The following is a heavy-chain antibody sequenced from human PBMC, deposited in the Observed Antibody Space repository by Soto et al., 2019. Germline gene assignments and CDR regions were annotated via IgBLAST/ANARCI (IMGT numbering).Heavy chain of an antibody. Sequence: PSETLSLTCVVPNFSISSGYYWGSIRQSPGKGLEWIASIYRSGTTSYNPSLKSRVTISVDPSKTQFSWMLTAVTAADTPVYYFERTYSGGDCSVFNYWGKGYCVTVPS. D-gene: IGHD1-26*01. CDR3: ERTYSGGDCSVFNY. J-gene: IGHJ4*02. CDR1: NFSISSGYY. CDR2: IYRSGTT. V-gene: IGHV4-38-2*01.